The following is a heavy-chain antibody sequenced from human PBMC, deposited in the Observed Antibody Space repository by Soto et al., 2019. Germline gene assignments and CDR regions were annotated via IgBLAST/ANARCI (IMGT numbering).Heavy chain of an antibody. V-gene: IGHV3-53*04. CDR2: IYSGGST. CDR3: ASGARYYDFWSGYSKNYYYYYYMDV. CDR1: GFTVISNY. D-gene: IGHD3-3*01. J-gene: IGHJ6*03. Sequence: EVQLVESGGGLVQPGGSLRLSCAASGFTVISNYMSWVRQAPGKGLGWASVIYSGGSTYYADSVKGRFTISRHNSKNTLYLQMNSLRAEDTAVYYCASGARYYDFWSGYSKNYYYYYYMDVWGKGTTVTVSS.